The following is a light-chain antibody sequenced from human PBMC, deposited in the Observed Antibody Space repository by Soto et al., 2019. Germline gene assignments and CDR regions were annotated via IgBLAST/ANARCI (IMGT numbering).Light chain of an antibody. J-gene: IGKJ2*01. Sequence: EIVLTQSPGTLSLSPGERATLSCRASQSVSSSYLAWYQQKPGQPPRLLIYAASTRATGIPDRFSGSGSGTDFTLTISRLEPEDFAVYYCQQYDNSQYTFGQGTKLEIK. CDR2: AAS. V-gene: IGKV3-20*01. CDR3: QQYDNSQYT. CDR1: QSVSSSY.